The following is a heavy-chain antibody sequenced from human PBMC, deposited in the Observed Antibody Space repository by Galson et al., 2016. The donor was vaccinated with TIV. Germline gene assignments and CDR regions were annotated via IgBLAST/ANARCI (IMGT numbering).Heavy chain of an antibody. CDR1: GYTFTNYG. CDR2: IGTYNGDR. Sequence: SVKVSCKASGYTFTNYGISWVRQAPGQGLEWMGWIGTYNGDRRYAQKFQDRVTMTTDTSTSTAYLEVRSLRSDDTAVYYCARDVRGTWTNMDQWGQGTLGTGSS. CDR3: ARDVRGTWTNMDQ. J-gene: IGHJ4*02. V-gene: IGHV1-18*01. D-gene: IGHD1/OR15-1a*01.